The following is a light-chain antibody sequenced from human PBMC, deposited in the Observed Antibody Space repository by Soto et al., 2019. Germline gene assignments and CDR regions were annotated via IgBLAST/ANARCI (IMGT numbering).Light chain of an antibody. CDR3: QQYGGLPFT. Sequence: EIVLTQSPGTLSLSPGERATLSCRASQSVSGNNLLWCQQKPGQAPRLLIHGASSRAPGIPDRFSGSGSGTDFTLTISRLEPEDFAVYYCQQYGGLPFTFGQGTKLEI. V-gene: IGKV3-20*01. J-gene: IGKJ2*01. CDR2: GAS. CDR1: QSVSGNN.